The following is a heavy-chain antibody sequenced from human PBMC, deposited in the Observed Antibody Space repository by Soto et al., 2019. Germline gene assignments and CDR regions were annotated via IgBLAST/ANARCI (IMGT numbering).Heavy chain of an antibody. CDR1: GLTFSSYA. CDR3: AVRILAETYYFYPMDV. V-gene: IGHV3-23*01. CDR2: ISATGGTT. J-gene: IGHJ6*02. Sequence: GSLRLSCAAPGLTFSSYAMSWVRQAPGKGLEWVSTISATGGTTHYADSVQGRFTISRENSKNTLFLQMNSLRAEDTAVYYCAVRILAETYYFYPMDVWGQGTTVTVSS. D-gene: IGHD5-12*01.